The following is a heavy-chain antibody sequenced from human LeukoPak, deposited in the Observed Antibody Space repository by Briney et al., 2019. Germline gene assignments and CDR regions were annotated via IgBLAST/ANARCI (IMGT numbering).Heavy chain of an antibody. Sequence: GGSLRLSCAASGFTFRYYYMSWIRQAPGKGLEWVSYISSSSSYTKYADSVKGRFTISRDNAKNSLYLQMNSLRAEDTAVYYCARVGRQQLVGDAFDIWGQGTMVTVSS. V-gene: IGHV3-11*06. CDR3: ARVGRQQLVGDAFDI. D-gene: IGHD6-13*01. CDR2: ISSSSSYT. J-gene: IGHJ3*02. CDR1: GFTFRYYY.